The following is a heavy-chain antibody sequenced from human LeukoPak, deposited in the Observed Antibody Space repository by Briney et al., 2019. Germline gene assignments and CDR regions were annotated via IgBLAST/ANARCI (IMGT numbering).Heavy chain of an antibody. CDR1: GGSISNTNYH. V-gene: IGHV4-39*01. Sequence: PSETLSLTCTVSGGSISNTNYHWGWIRQSPGKGLEWIGSMYYSGTTNYKPSLQSRVTISVDTSKNQFSLKLSSVTAADTAVYYCARFVVVPAASFDYWGQGTLVTVSS. J-gene: IGHJ4*02. CDR2: MYYSGTT. CDR3: ARFVVVPAASFDY. D-gene: IGHD2-2*01.